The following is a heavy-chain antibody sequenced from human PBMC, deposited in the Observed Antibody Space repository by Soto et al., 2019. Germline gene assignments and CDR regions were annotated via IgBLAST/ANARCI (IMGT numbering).Heavy chain of an antibody. Sequence: QVQLQQWGAGLLKPSETLSLTCAVYGGSFSGYYWSWIRQPPGKGLEWIGEINHSGSTNYNTSLTSRITISVDTSKLQFSLMLSSVTAADTAVYYCARVLAALDCWGQGTLVTVSS. J-gene: IGHJ4*02. CDR2: INHSGST. CDR1: GGSFSGYY. D-gene: IGHD6-6*01. CDR3: ARVLAALDC. V-gene: IGHV4-34*01.